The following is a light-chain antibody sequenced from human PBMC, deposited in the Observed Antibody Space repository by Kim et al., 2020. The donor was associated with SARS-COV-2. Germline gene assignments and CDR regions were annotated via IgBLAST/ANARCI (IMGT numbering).Light chain of an antibody. Sequence: RVSISCSGSSSNIGNYYVSWFQELPGTAPKLLIHDNDKRPSGIPDRFSGSKSGTSATLGITGLQTGDEADYHCAAWDSSLGAVVFGGGTKVTVL. J-gene: IGLJ2*01. V-gene: IGLV1-51*01. CDR3: AAWDSSLGAVV. CDR2: DND. CDR1: SSNIGNYY.